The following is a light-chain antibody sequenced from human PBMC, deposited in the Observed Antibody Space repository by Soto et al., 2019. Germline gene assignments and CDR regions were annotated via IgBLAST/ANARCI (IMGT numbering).Light chain of an antibody. J-gene: IGLJ2*01. V-gene: IGLV1-51*02. CDR3: GTWDGSLSAGV. CDR2: QNN. Sequence: QSVLTQPPPVSAAPGQKVTISCSGSSSNIGKNDVSWYQQVPGTAPKLLIYQNNKRSSGIPDRFSGSKSGTSATLGITGLQSGDEADYYCGTWDGSLSAGVFGGGTKLTVL. CDR1: SSNIGKND.